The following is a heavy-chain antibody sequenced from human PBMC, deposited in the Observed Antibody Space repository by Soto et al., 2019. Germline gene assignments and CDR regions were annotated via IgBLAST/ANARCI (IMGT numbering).Heavy chain of an antibody. J-gene: IGHJ5*02. CDR2: IYYSGST. Sequence: PSETLSLTCTVSGGSISRNSFYWGWIRQPPGKGLEWIGNIYYSGSTYYNPSLKSRVTISVDTSKNQFSLKLSSVTAADTAVYYCARGREYYDILTGPGRFDPWGQGTLVTVSS. CDR3: ARGREYYDILTGPGRFDP. CDR1: GGSISRNSFY. D-gene: IGHD3-9*01. V-gene: IGHV4-39*07.